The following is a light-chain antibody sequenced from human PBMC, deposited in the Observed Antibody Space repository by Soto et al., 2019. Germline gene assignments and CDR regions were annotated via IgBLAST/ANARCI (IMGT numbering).Light chain of an antibody. CDR1: PSALYSSNNKNY. V-gene: IGKV4-1*01. CDR2: WAS. Sequence: DIVMTQSPESLALCRGERATLNCTCSPSALYSSNNKNYLAWYQQKPGQPPKLLIYWASTRESGVPDRFSGSGSGTDFTLTISSLQAEDVAVYYCQQYYSTPLTFGGGTKVDI. J-gene: IGKJ4*01. CDR3: QQYYSTPLT.